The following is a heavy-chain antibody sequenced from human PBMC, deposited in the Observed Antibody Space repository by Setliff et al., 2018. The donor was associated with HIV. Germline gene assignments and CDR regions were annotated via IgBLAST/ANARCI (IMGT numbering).Heavy chain of an antibody. CDR1: GFTFSSYW. V-gene: IGHV3-7*03. D-gene: IGHD5-18*01. CDR3: ARDGYSSSFDI. J-gene: IGHJ3*02. CDR2: ISPEGNKK. Sequence: GGSLRLSCAASGFTFSSYWMNWVRQAPGKGLEWVANISPEGNKKYYVGSVKGRFTSSRDNAKSSLFLQMSGLRPEDTAVYYCARDGYSSSFDIWGQGTMVTVSS.